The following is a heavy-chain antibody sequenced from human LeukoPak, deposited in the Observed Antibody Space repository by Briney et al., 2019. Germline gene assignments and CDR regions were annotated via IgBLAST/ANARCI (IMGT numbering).Heavy chain of an antibody. CDR2: ISAYNGNT. D-gene: IGHD3-22*01. CDR1: GYTFTSYG. J-gene: IGHJ4*02. Sequence: ASVKVSCKASGYTFTSYGISWVRQAPGQGLEWMTWISAYNGNTNYAQKFQGRVTITADKPTSTAYMELSSLRSEDTAVYYCARPARYYYDSSGYLRYWGQGTLVTVSS. V-gene: IGHV1-18*01. CDR3: ARPARYYYDSSGYLRY.